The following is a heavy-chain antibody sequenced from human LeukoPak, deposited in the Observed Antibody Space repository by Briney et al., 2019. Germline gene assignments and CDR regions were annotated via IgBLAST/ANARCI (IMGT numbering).Heavy chain of an antibody. V-gene: IGHV3-7*03. CDR3: ARRYFDY. CDR1: GFTISSYW. Sequence: GGSLRLSCVASGFTISSYWMHWVRQAPGKGLEWVANIKQDGSEEYYVDSVKGRFTISRDNAKNSLYLQMNSLRAEDTAVYYCARRYFDYWGQGILVTVSS. J-gene: IGHJ4*02. CDR2: IKQDGSEE.